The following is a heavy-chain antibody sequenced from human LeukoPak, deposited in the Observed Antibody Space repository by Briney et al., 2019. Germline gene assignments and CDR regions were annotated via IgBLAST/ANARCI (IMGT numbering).Heavy chain of an antibody. D-gene: IGHD3-22*01. CDR2: INPSGGST. CDR1: GYTFTSYY. V-gene: IGHV1-46*01. J-gene: IGHJ4*02. Sequence: ASVKVSCKASGYTFTSYYMHWVRQAPGQGLEWMGIINPSGGSTSYAQKFQGRVTMTRDMSTSTVYMELSSLRSEDTAVYYCARGAHYYDSSGYYYDFDYWGQGTLVTVSS. CDR3: ARGAHYYDSSGYYYDFDY.